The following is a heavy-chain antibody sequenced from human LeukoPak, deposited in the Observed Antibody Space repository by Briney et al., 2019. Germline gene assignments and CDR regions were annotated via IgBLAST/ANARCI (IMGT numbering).Heavy chain of an antibody. D-gene: IGHD6-13*01. CDR3: ARVVAAATYDY. Sequence: GGSLRLSCAASGFTFSSYGMHWVRQAPGKGLEYVSAISSNGGSTYYANSVKGRFTISRDNSKNTLYLQIGSLRAEDMAVYYCARVVAAATYDYWGRGALVTVSS. CDR2: ISSNGGST. J-gene: IGHJ4*02. V-gene: IGHV3-64*01. CDR1: GFTFSSYG.